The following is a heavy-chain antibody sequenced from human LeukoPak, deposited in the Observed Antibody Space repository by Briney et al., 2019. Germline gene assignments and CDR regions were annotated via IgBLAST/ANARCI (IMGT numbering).Heavy chain of an antibody. D-gene: IGHD5-12*01. CDR2: ISSSSSYI. CDR1: GFTFSSYS. CDR3: AGGGTVATITEGWFDP. Sequence: GGSLRLSCAASGFTFSSYSMNWVRQAPGKGLEWVSPISSSSSYIYYADSVKGRFTISRDNAKNSLYLQMNSLRAEDTAVYYCAGGGTVATITEGWFDPWGQGTLVTVSS. J-gene: IGHJ5*02. V-gene: IGHV3-21*01.